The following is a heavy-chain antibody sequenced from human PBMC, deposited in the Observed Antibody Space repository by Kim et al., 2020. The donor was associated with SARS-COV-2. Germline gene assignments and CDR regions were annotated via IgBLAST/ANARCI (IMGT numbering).Heavy chain of an antibody. V-gene: IGHV1-69*13. CDR1: GGTFSSYA. Sequence: SVKVSCKASGGTFSSYAISWVRQAPGQGLEWMGGIIPIFGTANYAQKFQGRVTITADESTSTAYMELSSLRSEDTAVYYCEREYSSSSAYFDYWGQGTLVTVSS. CDR2: IIPIFGTA. CDR3: EREYSSSSAYFDY. D-gene: IGHD6-6*01. J-gene: IGHJ4*02.